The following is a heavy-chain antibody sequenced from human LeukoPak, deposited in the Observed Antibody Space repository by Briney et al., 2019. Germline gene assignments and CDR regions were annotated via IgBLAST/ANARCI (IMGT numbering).Heavy chain of an antibody. CDR1: GGSISSSSYY. D-gene: IGHD5-24*01. V-gene: IGHV4-39*01. CDR2: IYYSGST. J-gene: IGHJ2*01. CDR3: ARHREGHFDL. Sequence: SETLSLTCTVSGGSISSSSYYWGWVRQPPGKGLEWIGSIYYSGSTYYNPSLKSRVTISVNTSKNQFPLKLSPGTAADTAVYYCARHREGHFDLWGRGTLVAVSS.